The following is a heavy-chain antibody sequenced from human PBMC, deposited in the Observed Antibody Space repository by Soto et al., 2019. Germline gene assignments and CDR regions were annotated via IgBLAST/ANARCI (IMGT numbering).Heavy chain of an antibody. D-gene: IGHD6-25*01. J-gene: IGHJ4*02. CDR1: GFTFDDYT. Sequence: GSLILSCAASGFTFDDYTMHLVRQAPGKGLEWVSLISWDGGSTYYADSVKGRFTISRDNSKNSLYLQMNSLRTEDTALYYCAKDSVTAAVDYWGQGTLVTVSS. CDR3: AKDSVTAAVDY. CDR2: ISWDGGST. V-gene: IGHV3-43*01.